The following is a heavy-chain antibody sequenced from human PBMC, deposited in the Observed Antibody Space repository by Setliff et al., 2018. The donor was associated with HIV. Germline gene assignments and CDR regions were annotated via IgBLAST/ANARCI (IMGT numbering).Heavy chain of an antibody. J-gene: IGHJ6*03. CDR3: ARDWGGSIGVGAYTYYMDV. Sequence: ASVKVSCKASGGTFSSYAISWVRQAPGQGLEWMAWINSATGGTNYAQNFQGWVTVTRDTSINTVYMELSSLKSDDTAVYYCARDWGGSIGVGAYTYYMDVWGKGTTVTVSS. V-gene: IGHV1-2*04. CDR1: GGTFSSYA. CDR2: INSATGGT. D-gene: IGHD6-19*01.